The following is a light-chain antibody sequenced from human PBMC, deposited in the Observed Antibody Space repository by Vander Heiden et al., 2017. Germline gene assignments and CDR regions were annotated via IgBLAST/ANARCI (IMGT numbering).Light chain of an antibody. J-gene: IGKJ2*01. Sequence: RATINCKSSQSVLYSSNNKNYLAWYQQKPGQPPKLLIYWASTRESGVPDRFSGSGSGTDFTLTISSRQAEDVAVYYCQQYDSNPPVTFGQGTKLEIK. CDR3: QQYDSNPPVT. CDR2: WAS. V-gene: IGKV4-1*01. CDR1: QSVLYSSNNKNY.